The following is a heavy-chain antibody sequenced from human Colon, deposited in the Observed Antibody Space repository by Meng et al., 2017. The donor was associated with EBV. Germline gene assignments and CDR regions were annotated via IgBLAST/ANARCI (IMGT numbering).Heavy chain of an antibody. CDR2: VYHTGST. J-gene: IGHJ4*02. Sequence: QVQLPEPVPGLGKPSGTLSLTLAVSGGSVSSSHWWTWVRQPPGKGLEWIGEVYHTGSTKYNPSLKSRLTISVDKSKNQFSLNLTSVTAADTAVYYCARVWQSLTAFFDSWGQGTLVTVSS. CDR3: ARVWQSLTAFFDS. D-gene: IGHD2-21*01. V-gene: IGHV4-4*02. CDR1: GGSVSSSHW.